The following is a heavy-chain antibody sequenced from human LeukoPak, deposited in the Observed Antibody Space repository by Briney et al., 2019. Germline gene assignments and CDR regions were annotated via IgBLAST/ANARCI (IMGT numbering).Heavy chain of an antibody. CDR3: ARDPGSSSFDL. CDR2: IDRDGSVR. Sequence: GGSLRLSCSASGFSFSTYWMSWVRQTPETGLEFVANIDRDGSVRNYMDSLRGRSTISRDNAKKSMYLEVNSLRADDTAVYYCARDPGSSSFDLWGRGALVTVSS. D-gene: IGHD6-13*01. J-gene: IGHJ4*02. V-gene: IGHV3-7*01. CDR1: GFSFSTYW.